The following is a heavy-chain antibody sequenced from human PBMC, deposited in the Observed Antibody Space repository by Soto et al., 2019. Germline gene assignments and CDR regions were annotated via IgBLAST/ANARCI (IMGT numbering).Heavy chain of an antibody. D-gene: IGHD3-10*01. Sequence: QVQLVQSGAEVKKPGASVKVSCKASGYTFTSYGISWVRQAPGQGLEWMGWIIPILGIANYAQKFQGRVTITADKSTSTAYMELSSLRSEDTAVYYCARSLHHHLITMVRGESFPFDPWGQGTLVTVSS. J-gene: IGHJ5*02. CDR3: ARSLHHHLITMVRGESFPFDP. CDR1: GYTFTSYG. CDR2: IIPILGIA. V-gene: IGHV1-69*10.